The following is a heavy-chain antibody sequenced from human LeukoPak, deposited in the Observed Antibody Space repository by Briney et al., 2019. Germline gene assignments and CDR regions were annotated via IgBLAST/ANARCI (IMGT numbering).Heavy chain of an antibody. CDR2: FDPEDGET. V-gene: IGHV1-24*01. J-gene: IGHJ4*02. CDR3: ATDGNYDILTGYYKGGFDY. D-gene: IGHD3-9*01. CDR1: GYTLTELS. Sequence: ASVTVSCKVSGYTLTELSMHWVRQAPGKGLEWMGGFDPEDGETIYAQKFQGRVTMTEDTSTDTAYMELSSLRSEDTAVYYCATDGNYDILTGYYKGGFDYWGQGTLVTVSS.